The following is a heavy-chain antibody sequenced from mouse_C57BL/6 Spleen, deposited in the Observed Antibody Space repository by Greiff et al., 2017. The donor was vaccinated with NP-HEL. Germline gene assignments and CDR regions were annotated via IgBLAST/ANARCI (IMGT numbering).Heavy chain of an antibody. CDR3: AREGLRGYFDY. CDR1: GYSITSGYD. CDR2: ISYSGST. V-gene: IGHV3-1*01. J-gene: IGHJ2*01. D-gene: IGHD1-1*01. Sequence: EVKVVESGPGMVKPSQSLSLTCTVTGYSITSGYDWHWIRHFPGNKLEWMGYISYSGSTNYNPSLKSRISITHVTSKNHFFLKLNSVTTEDTATYYCAREGLRGYFDYWGQGTTLTVSS.